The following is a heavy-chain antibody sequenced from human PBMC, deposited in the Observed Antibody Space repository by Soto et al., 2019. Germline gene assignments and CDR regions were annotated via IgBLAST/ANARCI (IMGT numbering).Heavy chain of an antibody. Sequence: SETLSLTCAVSGGSISSGGYSWSWIRQPPGKGLDWIGYIYHSGSAYYNPSLKSRVTISVDRSKNQFSLKLSSVTAADTAVYYCVRVPDYWGQGTLVTVSS. CDR2: IYHSGSA. CDR1: GGSISSGGYS. J-gene: IGHJ4*02. V-gene: IGHV4-30-2*01. CDR3: VRVPDY.